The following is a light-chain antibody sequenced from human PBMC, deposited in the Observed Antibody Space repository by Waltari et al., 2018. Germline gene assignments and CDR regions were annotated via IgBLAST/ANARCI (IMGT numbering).Light chain of an antibody. CDR1: QSVTRY. Sequence: DIQMTQSPSSLPASLGDSFTVPCRPSQSVTRYLHWYQQKPGKAPTLLIYAASSLQSGVPSRFSGSGSGTDFTLTISSLQPEDFATYFCQQSYSIPQTFGQGTKVEVK. J-gene: IGKJ1*01. CDR2: AAS. V-gene: IGKV1-39*01. CDR3: QQSYSIPQT.